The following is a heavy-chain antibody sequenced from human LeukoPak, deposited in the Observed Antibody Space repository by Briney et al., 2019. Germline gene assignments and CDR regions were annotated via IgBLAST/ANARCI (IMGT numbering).Heavy chain of an antibody. CDR1: GDSVSSNSAA. CDR2: TYYRSKWYN. D-gene: IGHD3-22*01. CDR3: ARGSLYSSGYHYPRLLDY. J-gene: IGHJ4*02. Sequence: SQTLSLTCAISGDSVSSNSAAWNWIRQSPSRGLEWLGRTYYRSKWYNDYAVSVKSRITINPDTSKNQFSLQLNAVTAADTAVYFCARGSLYSSGYHYPRLLDYWGQGTLVTVSS. V-gene: IGHV6-1*01.